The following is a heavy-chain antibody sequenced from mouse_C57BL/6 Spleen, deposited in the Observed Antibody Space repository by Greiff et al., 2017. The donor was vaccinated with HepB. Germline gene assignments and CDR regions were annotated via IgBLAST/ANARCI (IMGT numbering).Heavy chain of an antibody. CDR1: GFTFSDYY. CDR3: ARMPFYDGRYFDV. V-gene: IGHV5-16*01. D-gene: IGHD2-3*01. CDR2: INYDGSST. J-gene: IGHJ1*03. Sequence: EVKLMESEGGLVQPGSSMKLSCTASGFTFSDYYMAWVRQVPEKGLEWVANINYDGSSTYYLDSLKSRFIISRDNAKNILYLQMSSLKSEDTATYYCARMPFYDGRYFDVWGTGTTVTVSS.